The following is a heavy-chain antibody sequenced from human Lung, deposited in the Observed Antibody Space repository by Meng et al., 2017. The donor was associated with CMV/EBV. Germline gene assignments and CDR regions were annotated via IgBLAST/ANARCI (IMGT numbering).Heavy chain of an antibody. CDR2: ISPYNRNT. CDR3: ARLDYSSSSCGY. CDR1: GYTFINYG. J-gene: IGHJ4*02. Sequence: ASXXVSXKASGYTFINYGITWVRQAPGQGLEWMGWISPYNRNTNYAQRLQGRVTMTADTSTSTAYMELRSLRSDVTAVYYCARLDYSSSSCGYWGQGTLVTVSS. V-gene: IGHV1-18*01. D-gene: IGHD6-6*01.